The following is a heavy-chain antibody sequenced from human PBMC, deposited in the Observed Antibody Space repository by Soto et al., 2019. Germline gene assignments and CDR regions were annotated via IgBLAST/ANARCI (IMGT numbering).Heavy chain of an antibody. CDR3: AREGYCSSGSCALYSHEYFGMDV. V-gene: IGHV1-18*01. CDR1: GYTFDRYG. Sequence: QVQLVQSGAEVKKPGASVKVSCKASGYTFDRYGIIWVRQAPGQGLEWMGWISTYNGNTNYAQKLKGRVTMTTDTFTSTAYMELRSLTSDDTAVYYCAREGYCSSGSCALYSHEYFGMDVWGQGTTVTVSS. CDR2: ISTYNGNT. D-gene: IGHD2-15*01. J-gene: IGHJ6*02.